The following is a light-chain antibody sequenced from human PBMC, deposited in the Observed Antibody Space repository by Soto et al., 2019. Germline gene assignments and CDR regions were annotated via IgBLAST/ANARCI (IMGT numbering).Light chain of an antibody. CDR1: QSISSTY. CDR2: GAS. CDR3: QQYGSSPPGVT. V-gene: IGKV3-20*01. J-gene: IGKJ3*01. Sequence: EIVLTQSPGTLFLSPGERATLSCRASQSISSTYLAWYQQKPGQAPRLLIYGASSRATGIPDRCSGSGSGTDFTLTISRLEPEDFAVYYCQQYGSSPPGVTFGPGTKVGVK.